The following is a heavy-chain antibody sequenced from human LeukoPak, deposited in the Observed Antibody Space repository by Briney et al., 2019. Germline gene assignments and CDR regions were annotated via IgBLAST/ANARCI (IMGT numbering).Heavy chain of an antibody. V-gene: IGHV3-48*01. J-gene: IGHJ4*02. CDR3: AGGSFSDYASTRDY. CDR1: GFTFSSYG. CDR2: ISSSSSTI. D-gene: IGHD4-17*01. Sequence: PGGSLRLSCAASGFTFSSYGMNWVRQAPGKGLEWVSYISSSSSTIYYADSVKGRFTISRDNAKNSLYLQMNSLRAEDTAVYYCAGGSFSDYASTRDYWGQGTLVTVSS.